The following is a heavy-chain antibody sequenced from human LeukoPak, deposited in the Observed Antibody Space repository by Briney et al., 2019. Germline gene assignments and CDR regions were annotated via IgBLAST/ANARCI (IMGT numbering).Heavy chain of an antibody. CDR2: ISSSSSYI. Sequence: PGGSLRLSCAASGFTFSSYSMNWVRQAPGKGLEWVSSISSSSSYIYHAHSVQGRVTISRDNAKSSLYLQLSSLRAEDTAVYYCASGYGSSVRLIGMVVWGQGTTVTVSS. V-gene: IGHV3-21*01. D-gene: IGHD3-16*01. CDR3: ASGYGSSVRLIGMVV. J-gene: IGHJ6*02. CDR1: GFTFSSYS.